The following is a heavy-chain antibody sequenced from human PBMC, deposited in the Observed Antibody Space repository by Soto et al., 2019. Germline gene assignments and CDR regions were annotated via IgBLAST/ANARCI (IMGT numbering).Heavy chain of an antibody. CDR2: ISSSSSYI. J-gene: IGHJ6*02. D-gene: IGHD6-13*01. CDR1: GFTFSSYS. CDR3: ARDRIAAAGIYYYGMDV. Sequence: ESGGGLVKPGGSLRLSCAASGFTFSSYSMNWVRQAPGKGLEWVSSISSSSSYIYYADSVKGRFTISRDNAKNSLYLQMNSLRAEDTAVYYCARDRIAAAGIYYYGMDVWGQGTTVTVSS. V-gene: IGHV3-21*01.